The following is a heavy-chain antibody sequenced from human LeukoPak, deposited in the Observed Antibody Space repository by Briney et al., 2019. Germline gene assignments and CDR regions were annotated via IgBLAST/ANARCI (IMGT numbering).Heavy chain of an antibody. CDR1: GFTVSSNY. V-gene: IGHV3-53*05. CDR3: VRTDCSGGSCYPNFDY. Sequence: GALRLSCAASGFTVSSNYMSWVRQAPGKGLEWVSVIYSGGSTYYADSVKGRFTISRDNSKNTLYLQMNSLRAEDTALYYCVRTDCSGGSCYPNFDYWGQGTLVTVSS. J-gene: IGHJ4*02. CDR2: IYSGGST. D-gene: IGHD2-15*01.